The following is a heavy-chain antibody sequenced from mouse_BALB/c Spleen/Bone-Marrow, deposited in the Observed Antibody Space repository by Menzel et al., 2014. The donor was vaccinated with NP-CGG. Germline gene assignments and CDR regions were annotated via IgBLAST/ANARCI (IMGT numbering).Heavy chain of an antibody. CDR2: IYPGDGDT. CDR1: GYAFSSSW. CDR3: ARPLNWDPYAMDY. Sequence: PGASVKISCKASGYAFSSSWMNWVKQRPGQGLEWIGRIYPGDGDTKYNGKFKGKATLTADKSSSTAYMQLSSLTSVDSAVYFCARPLNWDPYAMDYWGQGTAVTVSS. D-gene: IGHD4-1*02. V-gene: IGHV1-82*01. J-gene: IGHJ4*01.